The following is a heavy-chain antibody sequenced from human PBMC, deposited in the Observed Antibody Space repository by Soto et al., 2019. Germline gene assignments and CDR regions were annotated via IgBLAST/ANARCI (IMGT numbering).Heavy chain of an antibody. D-gene: IGHD6-13*01. V-gene: IGHV4-34*01. Sequence: SETLSLTCAVYGGSFSGYYWSWIRQPPGKGLEWIGEINHSGSTNYNPSLKSRVTISVDTSKNQFSLKLSSVTAADTAVYYCARTRTGPTGGAAGTVPKRTARNNKPYYFDYWGQGTLVTVSS. J-gene: IGHJ4*02. CDR3: ARTRTGPTGGAAGTVPKRTARNNKPYYFDY. CDR1: GGSFSGYY. CDR2: INHSGST.